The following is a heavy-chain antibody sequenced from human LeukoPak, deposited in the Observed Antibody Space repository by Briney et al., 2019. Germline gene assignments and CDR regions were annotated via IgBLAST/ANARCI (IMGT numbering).Heavy chain of an antibody. J-gene: IGHJ4*02. Sequence: SETLSLTCTVSGGSISSYYWSWIRQPPGKGLEWIGYIYYSGSTNYNPSLKSRVTISVDTSKNQFSLKLSSVTAADTAVYYCARGQDFWSGPFDYWGQGTLVTVSS. CDR1: GGSISSYY. CDR2: IYYSGST. V-gene: IGHV4-59*01. D-gene: IGHD3-3*01. CDR3: ARGQDFWSGPFDY.